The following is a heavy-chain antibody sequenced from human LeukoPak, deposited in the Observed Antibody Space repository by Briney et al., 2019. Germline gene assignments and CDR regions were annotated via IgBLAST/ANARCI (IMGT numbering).Heavy chain of an antibody. V-gene: IGHV1-2*02. Sequence: GASVKVSCKASGYTFTGYYMHWVRQAPGQGLEWMGWINPNSGGTNYAQKFQGRVTMTRDTSISTPYMELSRLRSDDTAVYYCARAWLRLNPYFDYWGQGTLVTVSS. J-gene: IGHJ4*02. CDR1: GYTFTGYY. CDR3: ARAWLRLNPYFDY. D-gene: IGHD5-12*01. CDR2: INPNSGGT.